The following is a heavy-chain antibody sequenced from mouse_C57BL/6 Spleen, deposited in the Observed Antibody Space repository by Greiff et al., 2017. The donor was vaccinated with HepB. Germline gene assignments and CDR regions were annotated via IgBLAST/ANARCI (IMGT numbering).Heavy chain of an antibody. D-gene: IGHD1-3*01. CDR2: INPGSGGT. Sequence: VMLVESGAELVRPGTSVKVSCKASGYAFTNYLIEWVKQRPGQGLEWIGVINPGSGGTNYNEKFKGKATLTADKSSSTAYMQLSSLTSEDSAVYFCARGISYAMDYWGQGTSVTVSS. J-gene: IGHJ4*01. CDR3: ARGISYAMDY. V-gene: IGHV1-54*01. CDR1: GYAFTNYL.